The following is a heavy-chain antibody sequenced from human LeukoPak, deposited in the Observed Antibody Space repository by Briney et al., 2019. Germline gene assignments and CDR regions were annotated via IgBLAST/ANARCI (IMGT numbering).Heavy chain of an antibody. CDR3: ARDVVAGKTNPDSAPGY. D-gene: IGHD1-26*01. J-gene: IGHJ4*02. CDR1: GYTFTSYY. V-gene: IGHV1-46*01. Sequence: GASVKVSCKASGYTFTSYYMHWVRQAPGQGLEWMGIINPSGGSTSYAQKFQGRVTMTRDTSTSTVYMKLSSLRSEDTAVYYCARDVVAGKTNPDSAPGYWGQGTLVTVSS. CDR2: INPSGGST.